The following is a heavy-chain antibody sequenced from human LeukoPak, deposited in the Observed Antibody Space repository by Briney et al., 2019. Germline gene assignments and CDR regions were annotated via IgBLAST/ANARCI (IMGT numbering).Heavy chain of an antibody. Sequence: PGGSLRLSCAASGFTFSNAWMSWVRQAPGKGLEWVAVISYDGSNKYYADSVKGRFTISRDNSKNTLYLQMNSLRAEDTAVYYCAKERYSSGSFFFDYWGQGTLVTVSS. CDR2: ISYDGSNK. D-gene: IGHD6-19*01. CDR1: GFTFSNAW. V-gene: IGHV3-30*18. CDR3: AKERYSSGSFFFDY. J-gene: IGHJ4*02.